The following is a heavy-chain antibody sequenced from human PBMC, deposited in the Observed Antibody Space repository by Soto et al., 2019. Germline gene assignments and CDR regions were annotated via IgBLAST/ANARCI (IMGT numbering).Heavy chain of an antibody. CDR1: GFTFSSYW. V-gene: IGHV3-74*01. D-gene: IGHD3-10*01. CDR2: INSDGSST. Sequence: EVQLVDSGGGLVQPGGSLRLSCAASGFTFSSYWMHWVRQAPGKGLVWVSRINSDGSSTSYADAVKGRFTISRDNANNTLYLQMNSLRVEDTAVYYCARGVSVVRGAGGWFDPWGQGALVTVSS. J-gene: IGHJ5*02. CDR3: ARGVSVVRGAGGWFDP.